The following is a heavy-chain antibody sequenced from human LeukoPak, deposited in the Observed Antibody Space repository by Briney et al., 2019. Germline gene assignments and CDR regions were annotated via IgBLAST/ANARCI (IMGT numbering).Heavy chain of an antibody. CDR2: ISSSSYI. J-gene: IGHJ6*02. D-gene: IGHD2-15*01. V-gene: IGHV3-21*01. CDR3: ARARYCSGGSCYDNYYYGMDV. CDR1: GFTFSSYS. Sequence: PGGSLRLSCAASGFTFSSYSMNWVRQAPGKGLEWVSSISSSSYIYYADSVKGRFTISRDNAKNSLYLQMNSLRAEDTAVYYCARARYCSGGSCYDNYYYGMDVWGQGTTVTVSS.